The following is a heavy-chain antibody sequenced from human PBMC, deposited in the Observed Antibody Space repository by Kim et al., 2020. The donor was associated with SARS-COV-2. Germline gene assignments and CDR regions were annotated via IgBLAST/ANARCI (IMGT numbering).Heavy chain of an antibody. CDR3: ARASSSGEIDY. CDR2: T. Sequence: TNYNPSLKSRVTISVDTSKNQFSLKLSSVTAADTAVYYCARASSSGEIDYWGQGTLVTVSS. J-gene: IGHJ4*02. D-gene: IGHD6-19*01. V-gene: IGHV4-34*01.